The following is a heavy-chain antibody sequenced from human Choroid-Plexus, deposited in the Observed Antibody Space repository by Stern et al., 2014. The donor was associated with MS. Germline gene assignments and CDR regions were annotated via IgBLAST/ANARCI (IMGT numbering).Heavy chain of an antibody. D-gene: IGHD2/OR15-2a*01. V-gene: IGHV3-30*18. CDR3: AKDRQYLTYFFAH. CDR2: VSYAGSNK. J-gene: IGHJ5*02. CDR1: GFTFGSCA. Sequence: VQLVQSGGGVVQPGRPLRLSCVASGFTFGSCAMHWVRQAPGKGLEWVAGVSYAGSNKYYADSVKGRFTISRDNSQNTLYMQMSSLRPEDTAVYYCAKDRQYLTYFFAHWGQGSLFTVSS.